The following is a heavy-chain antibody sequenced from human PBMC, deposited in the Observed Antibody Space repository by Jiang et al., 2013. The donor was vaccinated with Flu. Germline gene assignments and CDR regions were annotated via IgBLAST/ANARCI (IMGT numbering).Heavy chain of an antibody. Sequence: GLVKPSPDPVPHLRCLWWLHQQWWLLLELDPAATRKGLEWIGYIYYSGSTYYNPSLKSRVTISVDTSKNQFSLKLSSVTAADTAVYYCARGGCSGGSCYTDYAVIGYWGQGTLVTVSS. J-gene: IGHJ4*02. CDR3: ARGGCSGGSCYTDYAVIGY. CDR1: WLHQQWWLL. CDR2: IYYSGST. V-gene: IGHV4-30-4*07. D-gene: IGHD2-15*01.